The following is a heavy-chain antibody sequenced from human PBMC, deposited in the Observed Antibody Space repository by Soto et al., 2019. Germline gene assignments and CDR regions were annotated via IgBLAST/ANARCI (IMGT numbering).Heavy chain of an antibody. CDR3: ARVVTRWFDT. CDR2: IYHSGST. J-gene: IGHJ5*02. Sequence: PSETLSLTCAVSGYSISSGYYWGWIRQPPGKGLEWIGSIYHSGSTYYNPSLKSRVTISVDTSKNQFSLKLSSVTAADTAVYYCARVVTRWFDTWGQGNLVT. CDR1: GYSISSGYY. V-gene: IGHV4-38-2*01. D-gene: IGHD3-22*01.